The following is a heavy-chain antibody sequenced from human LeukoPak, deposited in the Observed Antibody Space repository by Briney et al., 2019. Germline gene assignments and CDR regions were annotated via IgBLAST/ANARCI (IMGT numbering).Heavy chain of an antibody. V-gene: IGHV4-59*01. Sequence: SETLSLTCTVSGDSISDYYWTWIRQPPGKGLERIGYIYYSGSAYYNPSLKSRVTISVDTSKSQFSLKLSSVTAADTAVYYCARTYDSSGYSAFHVWGQGTMVTVSS. CDR1: GDSISDYY. CDR2: IYYSGSA. D-gene: IGHD3-22*01. CDR3: ARTYDSSGYSAFHV. J-gene: IGHJ3*01.